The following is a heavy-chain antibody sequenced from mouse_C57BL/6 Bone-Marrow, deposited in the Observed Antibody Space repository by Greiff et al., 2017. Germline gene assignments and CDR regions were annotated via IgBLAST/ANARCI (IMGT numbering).Heavy chain of an antibody. V-gene: IGHV1-72*01. CDR2: IDPNSGGT. Sequence: QVQLQQPGAELVKPGASVKLSCKASGYTFTSYWMHWVKQRPGRGLEWIGRIDPNSGGTKYNEKFKGKATLTVDKPSSTAYMQLSSVTSEDSAVYYCAHDNYFYWYFAVWGTGTTVTVSS. J-gene: IGHJ1*03. CDR1: GYTFTSYW. D-gene: IGHD2-1*01. CDR3: AHDNYFYWYFAV.